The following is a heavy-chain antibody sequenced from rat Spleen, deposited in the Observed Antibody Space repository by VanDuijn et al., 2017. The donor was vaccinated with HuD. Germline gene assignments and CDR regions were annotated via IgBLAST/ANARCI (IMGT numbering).Heavy chain of an antibody. CDR1: GFTFSDYN. CDR2: ISYDGTAT. CDR3: TRGANYAFDY. J-gene: IGHJ2*01. V-gene: IGHV5-7*01. Sequence: EVQLVESGGDLVQPGRSLKLSCAASGFTFSDYNMAWVRQAPKKGLEWVATISYDGTATYYRDSVKGRFTISRDNAKSTLYLQMNSLRSEDTATYYCTRGANYAFDYWGQGVMVTVSS. D-gene: IGHD1-10*01.